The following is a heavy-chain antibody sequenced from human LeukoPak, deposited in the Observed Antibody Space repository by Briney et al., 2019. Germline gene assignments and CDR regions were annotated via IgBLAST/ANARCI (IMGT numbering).Heavy chain of an antibody. CDR1: GFTVSSNY. V-gene: IGHV3-53*05. D-gene: IGHD2/OR15-2a*01. J-gene: IGHJ6*03. Sequence: GGSLRLSCAASGFTVSSNYMSWVRQAPGKGLEWVSVIYDGGSTYYADSVKGRFTISRDNSKNTLYLQMNSLRAEDTAVYYCARDNRDYYMDVWAKGTTATVSS. CDR2: IYDGGST. CDR3: ARDNRDYYMDV.